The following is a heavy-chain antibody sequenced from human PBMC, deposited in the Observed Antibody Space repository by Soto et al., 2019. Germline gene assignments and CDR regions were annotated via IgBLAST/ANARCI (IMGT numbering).Heavy chain of an antibody. CDR3: LKARCSTNNCDVHDY. D-gene: IGHD2-2*01. Sequence: PGGSLRLSCVASGFTFSTYTMSWVRQAPGKGLEWVSVISGSGDSPSYADSVQGRFSISRDNPKRTLYLQMNSLRGEDTAMYYCLKARCSTNNCDVHDYWGQGTLVTGSS. CDR2: ISGSGDSP. CDR1: GFTFSTYT. J-gene: IGHJ4*02. V-gene: IGHV3-23*01.